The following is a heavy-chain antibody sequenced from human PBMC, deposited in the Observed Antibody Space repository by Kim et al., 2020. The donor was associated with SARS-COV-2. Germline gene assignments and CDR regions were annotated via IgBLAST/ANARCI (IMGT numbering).Heavy chain of an antibody. V-gene: IGHV3-48*02. J-gene: IGHJ4*02. Sequence: WGSLRLSCAASGFTFTTYNMNWVRQAPGKGLEWISYISVTDAIYYADSVKGRFTISRDYAKNSLDLQMNSLRDEDTAVYYCARDWNWGIDVWGQGTLVTV. D-gene: IGHD7-27*01. CDR2: ISVTDAI. CDR3: ARDWNWGIDV. CDR1: GFTFTTYN.